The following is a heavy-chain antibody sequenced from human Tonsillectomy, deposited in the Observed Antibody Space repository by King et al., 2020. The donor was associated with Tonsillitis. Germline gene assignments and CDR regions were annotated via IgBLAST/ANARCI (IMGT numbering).Heavy chain of an antibody. CDR3: ARYPTPWIQLWFPSSPHY. J-gene: IGHJ4*02. CDR1: GGSVSSGSYY. V-gene: IGHV4-61*01. Sequence: VQLQESGPGLVKPSETLSLTCTVSGGSVSSGSYYWSWIRQPPGKGLEWIGYIYYSGSTNYNPSLKSRVTISVDTSKNQFSLKLSSVTAADTAVYYCARYPTPWIQLWFPSSPHYWGQGTLVTVSS. CDR2: IYYSGST. D-gene: IGHD5-18*01.